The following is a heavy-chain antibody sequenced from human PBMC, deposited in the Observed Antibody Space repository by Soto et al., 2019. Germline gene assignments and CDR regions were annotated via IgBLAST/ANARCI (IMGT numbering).Heavy chain of an antibody. Sequence: PGGSLRLSCAASGFTFSSYSMNWVRQAPGKGLEWVSSISSSSSYIYYADSVKGRFTISRDNAKNSLYLQMNSLRAEDTAVYYCASWGLELRQDAFDIWGQGTMVTV. CDR3: ASWGLELRQDAFDI. V-gene: IGHV3-21*01. J-gene: IGHJ3*02. D-gene: IGHD1-7*01. CDR1: GFTFSSYS. CDR2: ISSSSSYI.